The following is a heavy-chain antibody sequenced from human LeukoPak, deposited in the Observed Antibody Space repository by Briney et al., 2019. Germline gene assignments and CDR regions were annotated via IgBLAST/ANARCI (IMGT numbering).Heavy chain of an antibody. J-gene: IGHJ6*02. CDR2: IYSGGST. CDR3: AKGRYGDYARYLDV. V-gene: IGHV3-53*01. Sequence: PGGPLRLSCAASGFTVSSNYMSWVRQAPGKGLEWVSVIYSGGSTYYADSVKGRLTISRDNSKNTLYLQMNSLRAEDTAVYYCAKGRYGDYARYLDVWGQGTTVTVSS. CDR1: GFTVSSNY. D-gene: IGHD4-17*01.